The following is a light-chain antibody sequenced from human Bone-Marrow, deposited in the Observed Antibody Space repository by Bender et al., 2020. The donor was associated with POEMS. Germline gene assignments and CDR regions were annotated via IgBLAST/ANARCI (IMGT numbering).Light chain of an antibody. CDR2: DVT. CDR1: SSDVGGYNA. V-gene: IGLV2-14*03. CDR3: SSYASGGSYV. J-gene: IGLJ1*01. Sequence: QSALTQPASVSGSPGQSITISCTGTSSDVGGYNAVSWYQQHPGKTPKLMIYDVTRRPSGVSNRFSGSKSGNTASLTISWLQADDEADYYCSSYASGGSYVFGTGTKVTVL.